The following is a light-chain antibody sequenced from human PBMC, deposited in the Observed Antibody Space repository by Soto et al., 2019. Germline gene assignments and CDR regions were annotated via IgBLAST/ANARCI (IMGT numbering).Light chain of an antibody. CDR1: QSLLHSNGYNY. CDR2: LGS. V-gene: IGKV2-28*01. CDR3: MQALQTPYT. Sequence: DIVMTQSPLSLPVTPGEPASISCRSSQSLLHSNGYNYLDWYLQKPGQSPQLLIYLGSNRASAVPDRFSSSGSSTDFTLKISRVEAEDVGVYYCMQALQTPYTFGQGTKLEIK. J-gene: IGKJ2*01.